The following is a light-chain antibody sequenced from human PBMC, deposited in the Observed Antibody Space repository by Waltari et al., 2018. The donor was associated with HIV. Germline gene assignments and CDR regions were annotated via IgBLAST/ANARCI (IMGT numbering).Light chain of an antibody. CDR2: YGS. V-gene: IGLV3-21*02. CDR1: NIGSES. J-gene: IGLJ1*01. CDR3: QVWDSSSERYV. Sequence: SYVLTQPPSVSVAPGQTARITCGGNNIGSESVHWYQQNPCQAPEVVVDYGSDRPSGIPERFSGSNSGNTATLTVSRVEAGDEADYDCQVWDSSSERYVFGTGTKVTVL.